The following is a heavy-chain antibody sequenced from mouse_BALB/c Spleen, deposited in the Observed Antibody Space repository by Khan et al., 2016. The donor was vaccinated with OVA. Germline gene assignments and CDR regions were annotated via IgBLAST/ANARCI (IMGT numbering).Heavy chain of an antibody. D-gene: IGHD2-4*01. Sequence: QVQLKQSGPGLVQPSQSLSITCTVSGFSLDKYSVHWIRQSPGKGLEWLGVIWSAGSTDYNAAFISRLTITKDNSWSQVFFKVNSLQPNDTAIYYCARRGYDYGRGALFAYWGQGTLVTVSA. J-gene: IGHJ3*01. CDR2: IWSAGST. CDR3: ARRGYDYGRGALFAY. CDR1: GFSLDKYS. V-gene: IGHV2-2*02.